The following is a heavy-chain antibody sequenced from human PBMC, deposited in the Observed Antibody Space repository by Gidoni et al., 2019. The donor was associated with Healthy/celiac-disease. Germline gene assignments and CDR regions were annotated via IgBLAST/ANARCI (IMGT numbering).Heavy chain of an antibody. Sequence: QVQLVQSGAEVKKPGASVTVSCKASGYTFTSSGLSWVRQAPGQGLECMVWISAYNGNTNYAQKLQGRVTKTTDTSTSTAYIELRSRRSDYTAVYYCGRGGADDYGDYGGDYWGQGTLVTVSS. CDR2: ISAYNGNT. V-gene: IGHV1-18*01. CDR1: GYTFTSSG. D-gene: IGHD4-17*01. CDR3: GRGGADDYGDYGGDY. J-gene: IGHJ4*02.